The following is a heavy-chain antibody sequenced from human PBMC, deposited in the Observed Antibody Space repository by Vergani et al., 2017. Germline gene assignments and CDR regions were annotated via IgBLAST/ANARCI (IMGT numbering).Heavy chain of an antibody. CDR1: GFSFRGHG. Sequence: QVHLVESGGGVVQPGRSLTLSCVASGFSFRGHGMHWVRQAPGKGLEWVAMISYDGDRRDYGDFAKGRFTISRDSSKTVYLQMNSLRVEDTAMYFCARVPYDSSGYYNFDYWGQGTLVTVSS. V-gene: IGHV3-30*03. D-gene: IGHD3-22*01. J-gene: IGHJ4*02. CDR2: ISYDGDRR. CDR3: ARVPYDSSGYYNFDY.